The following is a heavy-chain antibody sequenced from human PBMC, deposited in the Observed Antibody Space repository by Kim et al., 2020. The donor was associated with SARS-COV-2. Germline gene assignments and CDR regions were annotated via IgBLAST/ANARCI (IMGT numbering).Heavy chain of an antibody. D-gene: IGHD1-26*01. Sequence: YNPPLTSRVTISVDTAKNQFSLKLSSVTAADTAVYYCARTLSGSHAFDIWGQGTMVTVSS. V-gene: IGHV4-39*01. J-gene: IGHJ3*02. CDR3: ARTLSGSHAFDI.